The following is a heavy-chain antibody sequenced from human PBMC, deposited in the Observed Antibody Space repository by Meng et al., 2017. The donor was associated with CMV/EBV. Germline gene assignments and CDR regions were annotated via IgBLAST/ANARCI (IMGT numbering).Heavy chain of an antibody. CDR1: GGNISSPV. Sequence: SVKVSCKASGGNISSPVISWVRQAPGQGLEWVGGMIPIYGTAKYAKKFKGRVTITTDESTNTAHMELSSLRSEDTAVYYCARASVGSSSHPYFDYWGQGTLVTVSS. V-gene: IGHV1-69*05. D-gene: IGHD6-6*01. CDR2: MIPIYGTA. J-gene: IGHJ4*02. CDR3: ARASVGSSSHPYFDY.